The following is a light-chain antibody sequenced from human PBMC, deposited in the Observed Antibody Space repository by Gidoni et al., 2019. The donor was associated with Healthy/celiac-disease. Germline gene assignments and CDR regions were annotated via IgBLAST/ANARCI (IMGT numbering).Light chain of an antibody. J-gene: IGKJ4*01. CDR3: QPYNSSPFS. Sequence: DMKKTQSPSTLSASVGDRVTITCRASQSISSWLAWYQQKPGKAPKLLSYKASSLESGVPSRFSGSGSGTEFTLTISSLQPDDFATYYCQPYNSSPFSFGGGTKVE. V-gene: IGKV1-5*03. CDR1: QSISSW. CDR2: KAS.